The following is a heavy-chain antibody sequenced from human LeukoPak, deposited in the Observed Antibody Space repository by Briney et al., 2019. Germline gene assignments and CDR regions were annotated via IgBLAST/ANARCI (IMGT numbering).Heavy chain of an antibody. V-gene: IGHV3-21*01. J-gene: IGHJ4*02. Sequence: PGGSLRLSCVASGFTFSTYSMNWVRQAPGKGLEWVSSISTSSYIYYADSVKGRFTISRDNAKNSLYLQMNSLRAEDTAVYYCARDAGNSSGWNDFDYWGQGILVTVSS. CDR1: GFTFSTYS. CDR2: ISTSSYI. CDR3: ARDAGNSSGWNDFDY. D-gene: IGHD6-19*01.